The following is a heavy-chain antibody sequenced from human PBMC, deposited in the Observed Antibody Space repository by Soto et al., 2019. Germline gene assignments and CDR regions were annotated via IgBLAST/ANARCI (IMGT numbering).Heavy chain of an antibody. D-gene: IGHD3-22*01. V-gene: IGHV3-30*18. CDR3: AKLAYYDSSGYPDAFDI. CDR1: GFTFSSYG. CDR2: ISYDGSNK. Sequence: SLRLSCAASGFTFSSYGMHWVRQAPGKGLEWVAVISYDGSNKYYADSVKGRFTISRDNSKNTLYLQMNSLRAEDTAVYYCAKLAYYDSSGYPDAFDIWGQGTMVTVSS. J-gene: IGHJ3*02.